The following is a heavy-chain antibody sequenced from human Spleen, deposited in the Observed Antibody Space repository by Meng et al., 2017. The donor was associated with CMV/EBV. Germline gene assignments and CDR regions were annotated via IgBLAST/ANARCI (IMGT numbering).Heavy chain of an antibody. CDR2: IKQDGSEN. CDR1: GFTFSRSW. D-gene: IGHD2-2*01. V-gene: IGHV3-7*01. CDR3: ARWGEYQLPDFDY. Sequence: GESLKISCAASGFTFSRSWIHWVRQAPGKGLEWVANIKQDGSENYYVDSVKGRFTISRDNAKNSLYLQMNSLRGEDTAVYYCARWGEYQLPDFDYWGQGSLVTVSS. J-gene: IGHJ4*02.